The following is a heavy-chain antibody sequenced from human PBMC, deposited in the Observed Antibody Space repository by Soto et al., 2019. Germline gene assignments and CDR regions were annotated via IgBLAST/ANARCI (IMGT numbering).Heavy chain of an antibody. CDR1: GFTFDDYA. Sequence: GGSLRLSCAASGFTFDDYAMHWVRQAPGKGLEWVSGISWNSGSIGYADSVKGRFTISRDNAKNSLYLHMNSLRAEDTALYYCAKDIGRYCSSTSGYYYYGMDVWGQGTTVTVSS. CDR3: AKDIGRYCSSTSGYYYYGMDV. D-gene: IGHD2-2*01. J-gene: IGHJ6*02. V-gene: IGHV3-9*01. CDR2: ISWNSGSI.